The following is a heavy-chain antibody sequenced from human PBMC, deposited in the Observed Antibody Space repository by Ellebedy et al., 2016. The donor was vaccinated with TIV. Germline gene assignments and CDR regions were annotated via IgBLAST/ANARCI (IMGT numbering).Heavy chain of an antibody. CDR1: GFTFRNYW. D-gene: IGHD3-10*01. J-gene: IGHJ4*02. CDR3: ARTTMLRGVIISPIILFDY. CDR2: IKQDGSEK. V-gene: IGHV3-7*01. Sequence: GESLKISXAASGFTFRNYWMNWVRQAPGKGLEWVANIKQDGSEKKYVDSVKGRFTISRDNAKNSLYLQMNSLRAEDTVVYYCARTTMLRGVIISPIILFDYWGQGALVTVSS.